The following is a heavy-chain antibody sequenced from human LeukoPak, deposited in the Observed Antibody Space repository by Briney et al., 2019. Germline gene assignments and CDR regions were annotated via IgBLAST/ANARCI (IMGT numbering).Heavy chain of an antibody. CDR2: IYSGGST. CDR1: GFTVSSNY. V-gene: IGHV3-53*01. CDR3: ARDLGYYFAFDI. Sequence: GGSLRLSCAASGFTVSSNYMSWVRQAPGKGLEWVSVIYSGGSTYYADSVKGRFTISRDNSKNTLYLRMNSLRAEDTAVYYCARDLGYYFAFDIWGQGTMVTVSS. J-gene: IGHJ3*02. D-gene: IGHD3-22*01.